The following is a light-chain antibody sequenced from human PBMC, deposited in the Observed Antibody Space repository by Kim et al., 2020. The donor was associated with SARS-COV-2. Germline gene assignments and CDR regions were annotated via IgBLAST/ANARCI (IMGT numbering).Light chain of an antibody. J-gene: IGLJ3*02. V-gene: IGLV2-14*01. CDR3: SSYTTGNTWV. CDR1: SSDIGAYNY. Sequence: QSALTQPASVSGSPGQSITVSCSGTSSDIGAYNYVCWYQQYPDKAPKLIIYDVAKRHSDISNRFSGSKSDNTASLTISGLQAEDEADYYCSSYTTGNTWVFGGGTKVTVL. CDR2: DVA.